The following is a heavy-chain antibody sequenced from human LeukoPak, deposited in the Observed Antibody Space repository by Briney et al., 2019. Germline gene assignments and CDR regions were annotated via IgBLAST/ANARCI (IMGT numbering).Heavy chain of an antibody. Sequence: PSETLSLTCTVSGGSISSYYWSWIRQPPGKGLEWIGYIYYSGSTNYNPSLKSRVTISVDTSKNQFSLKLSSVTAADTAMYYCARYYVGYGMDVWGQGTTVTVSS. CDR1: GGSISSYY. CDR2: IYYSGST. V-gene: IGHV4-59*01. J-gene: IGHJ6*02. CDR3: ARYYVGYGMDV. D-gene: IGHD1-26*01.